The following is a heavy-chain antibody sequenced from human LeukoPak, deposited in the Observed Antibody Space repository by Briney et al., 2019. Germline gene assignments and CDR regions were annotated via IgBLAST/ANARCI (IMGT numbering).Heavy chain of an antibody. D-gene: IGHD3-22*01. V-gene: IGHV3-23*01. J-gene: IGHJ5*02. CDR1: GFTFSSYA. Sequence: GRSLRLSCAASGFTFSSYAMSWVRQAPGKGLEWVSAISGSGGSTYYADSVKGRFTISRDNSKNTLYLQMNSLRAEDTAVYYRAKDRRPYYYDSSDWFDPWGQGTLVTVSS. CDR2: ISGSGGST. CDR3: AKDRRPYYYDSSDWFDP.